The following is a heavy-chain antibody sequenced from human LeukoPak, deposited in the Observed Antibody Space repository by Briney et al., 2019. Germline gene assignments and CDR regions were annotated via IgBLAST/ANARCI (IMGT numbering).Heavy chain of an antibody. Sequence: SETLSLTCTVSGGSISSYYWSWVRQPPGKGLEWIGYIYYSGSTNYNPSLKSRVTMSVDTSKNQFSLKLSSVTAADTAVYYCARDFLNWFDPWGQGTLVTVSS. CDR2: IYYSGST. J-gene: IGHJ5*02. D-gene: IGHD2/OR15-2a*01. CDR3: ARDFLNWFDP. V-gene: IGHV4-59*01. CDR1: GGSISSYY.